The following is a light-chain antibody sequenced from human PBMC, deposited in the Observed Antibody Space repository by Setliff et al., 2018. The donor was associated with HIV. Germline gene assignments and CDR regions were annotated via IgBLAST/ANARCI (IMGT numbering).Light chain of an antibody. Sequence: QSVLTQPPSVSGAPGQRLIISCTGTSSDVGVYDYVSWYQQHPDKAPKLMIFDVSNRPSGVSNRFSGSKSGNTASLTISGLQTEDEADYYCSSYTNSNTYVFGTGTKVTVL. CDR3: SSYTNSNTYV. V-gene: IGLV2-14*03. J-gene: IGLJ1*01. CDR1: SSDVGVYDY. CDR2: DVS.